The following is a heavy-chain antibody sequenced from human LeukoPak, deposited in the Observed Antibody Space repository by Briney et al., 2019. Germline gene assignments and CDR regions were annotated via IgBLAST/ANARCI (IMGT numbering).Heavy chain of an antibody. CDR1: GGTFSSYA. D-gene: IGHD3-10*01. J-gene: IGHJ4*02. CDR2: IIPILGIA. CDR3: AREGSMVRGAYDY. Sequence: GASVKVSCKASGGTFSSYAISWVRQAPGQGLEWMGRIIPILGIANYAQKFQGRVTITADKSTSTAYMELSSLRSEDTAVYYCAREGSMVRGAYDYWGQGTLVTVPS. V-gene: IGHV1-69*04.